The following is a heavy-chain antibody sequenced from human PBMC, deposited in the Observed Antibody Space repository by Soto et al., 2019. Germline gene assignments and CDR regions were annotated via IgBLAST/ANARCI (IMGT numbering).Heavy chain of an antibody. Sequence: QVQLQQWGAGLLKPSETLSLTCAVYGGSFSGYYWSWIRQPPGKGLEWIGEINHSGSTNYNPSLTSRVTISVDTSKNQFSLKLSSVTAADTAVYYCVRGQRRITIFGVATPYDYWGQGTLVTVSS. CDR2: INHSGST. J-gene: IGHJ4*02. V-gene: IGHV4-34*01. D-gene: IGHD3-3*01. CDR1: GGSFSGYY. CDR3: VRGQRRITIFGVATPYDY.